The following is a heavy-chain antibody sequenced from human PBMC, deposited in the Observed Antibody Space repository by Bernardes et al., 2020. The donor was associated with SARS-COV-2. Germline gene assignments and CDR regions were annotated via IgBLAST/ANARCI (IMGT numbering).Heavy chain of an antibody. CDR1: GFTVSNNY. CDR3: ERRAWVSSYLGSSGLLDY. CDR2: IYSGGAT. V-gene: IGHV3-66*04. Sequence: GGSLRLSCAASGFTVSNNYMTWFLQAPAKGLERFSVIYSGGATYYADSVKGRFTITRDNATNSLYLQMHRLRDEDTAVYYCERRAWVSSYLGSSGLLDYWGQGTLVTVSS. D-gene: IGHD3-22*01. J-gene: IGHJ4*02.